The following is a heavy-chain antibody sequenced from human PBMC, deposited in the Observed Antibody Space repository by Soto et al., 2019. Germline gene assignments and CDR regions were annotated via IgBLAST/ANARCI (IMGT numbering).Heavy chain of an antibody. CDR1: GFTFSGST. CDR3: TGGYCTGGTCYSGYFQH. D-gene: IGHD2-15*01. V-gene: IGHV3-73*02. CDR2: IRSKANDYAT. J-gene: IGHJ1*01. Sequence: EVQLVQSGGGLVQPGGSLKLSCAASGFTFSGSTVHWVRQASGEGLQWVGHIRSKANDYATTYIASVKGRFTISRDDSRNTAYLQMSDLKTEDTAVYYCTGGYCTGGTCYSGYFQHWGQGALVTVFS.